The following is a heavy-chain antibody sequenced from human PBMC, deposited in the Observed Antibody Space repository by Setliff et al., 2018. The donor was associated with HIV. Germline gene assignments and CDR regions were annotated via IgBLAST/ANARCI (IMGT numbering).Heavy chain of an antibody. V-gene: IGHV4-59*01. D-gene: IGHD2-15*01. CDR3: ARGGRSDGYHIAS. CDR2: IYYSGSP. J-gene: IGHJ4*02. Sequence: SETLSLTCTVSGGSISSYYWSWTRQPPGKGLEWIGYIYYSGSPNYNPSLQSRVTLSVDTSKNQFSLTLTSVTAADTAVYYCARGGRSDGYHIASWGQGILVTVSS. CDR1: GGSISSYY.